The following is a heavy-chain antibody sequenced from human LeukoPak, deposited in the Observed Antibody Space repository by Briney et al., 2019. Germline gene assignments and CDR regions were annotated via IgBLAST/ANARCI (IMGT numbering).Heavy chain of an antibody. J-gene: IGHJ5*02. CDR2: IIPIFDTT. CDR1: GGTFSNYG. Sequence: GASVKVSCKTSGGTFSNYGINWVRQAPGQGLEWMGRIIPIFDTTNYAQKFQGRVTITTDVSTSTAYMELSSLRSEDTAVYYCAREGYYYDSSGPGNWFDPWGQGTLVTVSS. D-gene: IGHD3-22*01. V-gene: IGHV1-69*05. CDR3: AREGYYYDSSGPGNWFDP.